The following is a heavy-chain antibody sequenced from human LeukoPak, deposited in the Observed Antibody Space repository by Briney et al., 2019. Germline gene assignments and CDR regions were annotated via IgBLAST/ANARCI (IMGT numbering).Heavy chain of an antibody. J-gene: IGHJ4*02. D-gene: IGHD5-24*01. Sequence: GGSLRLSCAASGFTVSSYGMHWVRQAQGKGLEWVAVISYDGSNKYYADYVKGRFTMSRDNSKNTLYLQMNSLRAEDTGVYYCAKWVDGYNNGYFDYWGQGTLVTVSS. V-gene: IGHV3-30*18. CDR2: ISYDGSNK. CDR1: GFTVSSYG. CDR3: AKWVDGYNNGYFDY.